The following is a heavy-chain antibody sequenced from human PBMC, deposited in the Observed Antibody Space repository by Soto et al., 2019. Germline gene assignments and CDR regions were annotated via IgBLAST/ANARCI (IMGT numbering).Heavy chain of an antibody. Sequence: SETLSLTCSVSRGSINSNGNYWNWIRQLPGKGLEWIGYIYHSGSTYYNPSLKSRVTISMDTSKNQFSLKLSSVTAADTALYFCATRSNFGDLIHYFDSWGRGTLVTVSS. V-gene: IGHV4-31*03. CDR1: RGSINSNGNY. D-gene: IGHD3-10*01. J-gene: IGHJ4*02. CDR2: IYHSGST. CDR3: ATRSNFGDLIHYFDS.